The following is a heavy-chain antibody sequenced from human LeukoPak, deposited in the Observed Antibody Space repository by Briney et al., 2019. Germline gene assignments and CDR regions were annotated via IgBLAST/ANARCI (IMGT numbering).Heavy chain of an antibody. CDR3: ARETANYDILTGYYMKYFDY. D-gene: IGHD3-9*01. CDR2: IYSGGST. CDR1: GFTVSSNY. V-gene: IGHV3-53*01. J-gene: IGHJ4*02. Sequence: GGSLRLSCAASGFTVSSNYMSWVRQAPGKGLEWVSVIYSGGSTYYSDSVKGRFTISRDNSKNTRYLQMNSLRAEDTAVYYCARETANYDILTGYYMKYFDYWGQGTLVTVSS.